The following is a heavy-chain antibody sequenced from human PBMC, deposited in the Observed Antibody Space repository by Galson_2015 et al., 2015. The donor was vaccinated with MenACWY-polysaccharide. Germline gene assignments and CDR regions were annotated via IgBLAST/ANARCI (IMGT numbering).Heavy chain of an antibody. CDR3: AKDAIAGIVLTPLRIPLQR. CDR2: FGGRGDGR. CDR1: DVTLSSYA. V-gene: IGHV3-23*01. D-gene: IGHD6-13*01. Sequence: SLRLSCAVSDVTLSSYAMSWVRQPPGKGLEWVSSFGGRGDGRYYADSVRGRFTISRDTSKNAVYLEMNSLRAEDTAIYYCAKDAIAGIVLTPLRIPLQRWGQSNLVAVSS. J-gene: IGHJ1*01.